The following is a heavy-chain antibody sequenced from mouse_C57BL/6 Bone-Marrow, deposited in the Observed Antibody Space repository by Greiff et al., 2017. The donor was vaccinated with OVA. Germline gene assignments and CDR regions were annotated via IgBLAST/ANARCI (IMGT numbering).Heavy chain of an antibody. CDR1: GYTFTDYE. CDR3: TRGYSNYDAMDY. Sequence: VNVVESGAELVRPGASVTLSCKASGYTFTDYEMHWVKQTPVHGLEWIGAIDPDTGGTAYNQKFKGKAILTADKSSSTAYMELRSLTSEDSAVYYCTRGYSNYDAMDYWGQGTSVTVSA. V-gene: IGHV1-15*01. J-gene: IGHJ4*01. CDR2: IDPDTGGT. D-gene: IGHD2-5*01.